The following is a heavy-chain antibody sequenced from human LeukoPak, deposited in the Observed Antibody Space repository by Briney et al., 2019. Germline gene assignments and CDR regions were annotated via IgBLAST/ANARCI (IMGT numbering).Heavy chain of an antibody. CDR1: GYTFTSYV. D-gene: IGHD4-17*01. V-gene: IGHV1-18*01. CDR3: ARDGSNYGDYVFGY. J-gene: IGHJ4*02. CDR2: ISAYNGNT. Sequence: AASVKVSCMASGYTFTSYVISWVRQAPGQGLEWMGLISAYNGNTNYAQKLQGRVTMTTDTSKSTASMELRSLRSDDTAVYYCARDGSNYGDYVFGYWGQGTLVTVSS.